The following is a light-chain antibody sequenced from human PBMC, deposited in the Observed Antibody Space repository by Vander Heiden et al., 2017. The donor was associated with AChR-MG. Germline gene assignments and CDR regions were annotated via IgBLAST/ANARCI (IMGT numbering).Light chain of an antibody. J-gene: IGLJ3*02. Sequence: QSALTQPRSVPGSPGPSVTISCTGTSSDVGGYKYVSWYQQHPGKAPKLMIYDVSNRPSGVPDRFSGSKSGNTASLTISGLQAEDDADYYCCSYAGTYWVFGGGTKLTVL. CDR3: CSYAGTYWV. V-gene: IGLV2-11*01. CDR1: SSDVGGYKY. CDR2: DVS.